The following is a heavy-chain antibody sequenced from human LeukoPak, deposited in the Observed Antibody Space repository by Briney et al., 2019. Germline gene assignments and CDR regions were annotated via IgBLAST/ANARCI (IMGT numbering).Heavy chain of an antibody. V-gene: IGHV1-69*06. Sequence: ASVKVSCKASGGSFSSYAISWVRQAPGQGLEWMGGIIPMFGTANYAQKFQGRVTMTADKSTSTAYMELSSLRSDDTAVYYCARALLWFGELLHNDPWGQGTLVTVSS. CDR2: IIPMFGTA. CDR3: ARALLWFGELLHNDP. CDR1: GGSFSSYA. D-gene: IGHD3-10*01. J-gene: IGHJ5*02.